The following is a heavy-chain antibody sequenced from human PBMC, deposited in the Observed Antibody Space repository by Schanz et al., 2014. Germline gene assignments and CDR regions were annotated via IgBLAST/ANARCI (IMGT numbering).Heavy chain of an antibody. Sequence: EGQLLESGGGLIQPGGSLRLSCAASGFTFSSYAMSWVRQAPGKGLEWVSAISGSGGSTYYADSVKGRFTISRDNSKNTLYLQMNSLRGEDAAVYYCAKQIHYDILTVTRNWGQGTLVTVSS. V-gene: IGHV3-23*01. CDR2: ISGSGGST. CDR3: AKQIHYDILTVTRN. D-gene: IGHD3-9*01. J-gene: IGHJ4*02. CDR1: GFTFSSYA.